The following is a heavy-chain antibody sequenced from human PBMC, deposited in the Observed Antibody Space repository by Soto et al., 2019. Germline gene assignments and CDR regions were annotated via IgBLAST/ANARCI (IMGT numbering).Heavy chain of an antibody. CDR1: GFSLSTSGMC. Sequence: SGPTLVNPTQTLALTCTFSGFSLSTSGMCVSWIRQPPGKALEWLALIDWDDDKYYSTSLKTRLTISKDTSKNQVVLTMTNMDPVDTATYYCARGVGDLLWKARPYYFDYWGQGTLVTVSS. CDR2: IDWDDDK. D-gene: IGHD3-10*01. J-gene: IGHJ4*02. CDR3: ARGVGDLLWKARPYYFDY. V-gene: IGHV2-70*01.